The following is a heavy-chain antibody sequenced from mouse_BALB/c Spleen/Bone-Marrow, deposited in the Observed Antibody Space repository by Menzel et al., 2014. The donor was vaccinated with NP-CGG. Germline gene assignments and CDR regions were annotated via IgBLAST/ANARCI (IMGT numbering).Heavy chain of an antibody. V-gene: IGHV1S81*02. J-gene: IGHJ4*01. D-gene: IGHD2-10*01. Sequence: VQLQQSWAELVKPGASVKLSCKGFGYTFPSYYPFWGKQRPGQGLEWVGEINPSNGGTNFNERFKSKASLTVDKSSSTAYMQLNSLTSEDSAVYYCTRRSLLSDYYSMDYWGQGTSVTVSS. CDR1: GYTFPSYY. CDR2: INPSNGGT. CDR3: TRRSLLSDYYSMDY.